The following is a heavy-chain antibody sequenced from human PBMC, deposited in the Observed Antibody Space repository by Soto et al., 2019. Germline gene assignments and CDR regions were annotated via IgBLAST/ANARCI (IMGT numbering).Heavy chain of an antibody. CDR3: ARSPSSIAAPLLDCSYYGMDV. J-gene: IGHJ6*02. D-gene: IGHD6-6*01. Sequence: QVQLVQSGAEVKKPGSSVKVSCKASGGTFSSYAISWVRQAPGQGLEWMGGIIPIFGTANYAQKFQGRVTMTADESTXXAXMXXCSLRSEDTAVYYCARSPSSIAAPLLDCSYYGMDVWGQGTTVTVSS. CDR1: GGTFSSYA. CDR2: IIPIFGTA. V-gene: IGHV1-69*12.